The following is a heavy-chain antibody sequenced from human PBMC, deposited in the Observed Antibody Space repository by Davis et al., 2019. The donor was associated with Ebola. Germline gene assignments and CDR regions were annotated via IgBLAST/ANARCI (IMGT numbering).Heavy chain of an antibody. J-gene: IGHJ6*02. CDR1: GFTFSSYA. V-gene: IGHV3-30-3*01. Sequence: GESLKISCAASGFTFSSYAMHWVRQAPGKGLEWVAVISYDGSNKYYADSVKGRFTISRDNSKNTLYLQMNSLRAEDTAVYYCARDDFWSGSPPCGMDVWGQGTTVTVSS. CDR3: ARDDFWSGSPPCGMDV. D-gene: IGHD3-3*01. CDR2: ISYDGSNK.